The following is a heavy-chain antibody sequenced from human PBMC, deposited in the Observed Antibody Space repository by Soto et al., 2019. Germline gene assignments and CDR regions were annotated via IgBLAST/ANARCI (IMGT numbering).Heavy chain of an antibody. J-gene: IGHJ5*01. Sequence: DVQLVESGGDVVQPGGSLRLSCAASGFTFEDYTINWVRQAPGKALEWVSLISWDGGTTYYTHSVKGRFTISRDNSKNSLYLQMNSLRPEDTALYYCAKDGSQKDDDGNWLGSWGQGTLVTVSS. CDR2: ISWDGGTT. D-gene: IGHD3-16*01. CDR3: AKDGSQKDDDGNWLGS. CDR1: GFTFEDYT. V-gene: IGHV3-43*01.